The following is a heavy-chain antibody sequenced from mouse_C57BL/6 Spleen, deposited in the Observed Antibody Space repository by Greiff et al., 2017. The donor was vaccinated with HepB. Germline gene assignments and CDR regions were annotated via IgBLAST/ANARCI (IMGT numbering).Heavy chain of an antibody. CDR3: ARDNDYGFDY. D-gene: IGHD2-4*01. CDR2: INYDGSST. CDR1: GFTFSDYY. J-gene: IGHJ2*01. Sequence: EVQVVESEGGLVQPGSSMKLSCTASGFTFSDYYMAWVRQVPEKGLEWVANINYDGSSTYYLDSLKSRFIISRDNAKNILYLQMSSLKSEDTATYYCARDNDYGFDYWGQGTTLTVSS. V-gene: IGHV5-16*01.